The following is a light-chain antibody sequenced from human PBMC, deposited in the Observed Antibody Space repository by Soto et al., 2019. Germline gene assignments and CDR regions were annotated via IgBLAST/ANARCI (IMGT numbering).Light chain of an antibody. V-gene: IGKV1-8*01. J-gene: IGKJ3*01. CDR2: AAS. CDR1: QGISSY. CDR3: QQYYSSPGT. Sequence: AIRMTQSPSSFTASTGDRVTITCRASQGISSYLAWYQQKPGKAPKLLIYAASTLQSGVPSRFSGSGSGTDFTLTISCLQSEDFATYYYQQYYSSPGTLGPGTKVDIK.